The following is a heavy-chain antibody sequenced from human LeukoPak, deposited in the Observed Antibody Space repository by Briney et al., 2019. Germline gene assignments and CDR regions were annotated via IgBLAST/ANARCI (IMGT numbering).Heavy chain of an antibody. CDR1: GFTFSSYW. J-gene: IGHJ4*02. D-gene: IGHD5-12*01. CDR2: INSDGSST. V-gene: IGHV3-74*01. CDR3: ARAPRIVATLDY. Sequence: PGGSLRLSCAASGFTFSSYWMHWVRQAPGKGLVWVSRINSDGSSTSYADSVKGRFTISRDNSKNTLYLQMNSLRAEDTAVYYCARAPRIVATLDYWGQGTLVTVSS.